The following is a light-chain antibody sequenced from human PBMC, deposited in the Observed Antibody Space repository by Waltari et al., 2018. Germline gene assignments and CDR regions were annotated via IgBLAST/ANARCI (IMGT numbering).Light chain of an antibody. Sequence: IQMTQSPSSLSASLGDRVTITCQASQSISTYLNWYQQKVGKAPNLLIYAASTLESYVPSRFTGGGSETDFTLTISSLQPEDFATYFCQQSYTSPFTFGQGTSLEI. CDR1: QSISTY. CDR3: QQSYTSPFT. J-gene: IGKJ2*01. V-gene: IGKV1-39*01. CDR2: AAS.